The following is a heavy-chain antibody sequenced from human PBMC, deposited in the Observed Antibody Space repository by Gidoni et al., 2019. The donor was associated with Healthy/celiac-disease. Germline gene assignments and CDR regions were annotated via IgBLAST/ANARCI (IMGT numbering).Heavy chain of an antibody. J-gene: IGHJ4*02. D-gene: IGHD3-10*01. CDR3: ARGGDGHWPFDY. Sequence: QVQLQQWGAGLLKPSETLSLTCAVYGGSFSGYYWSWIRQPPGKGLEWIGEINHSGSTNYNPSLKSRVTISVDTSKNQFSLKLSSVTAADTVVYYCARGGDGHWPFDYWGQGTLVTVSS. CDR2: INHSGST. CDR1: GGSFSGYY. V-gene: IGHV4-34*01.